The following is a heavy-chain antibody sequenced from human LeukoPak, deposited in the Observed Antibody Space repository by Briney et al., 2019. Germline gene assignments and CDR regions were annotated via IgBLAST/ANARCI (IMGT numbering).Heavy chain of an antibody. CDR3: VIGVGWQPDY. J-gene: IGHJ4*02. V-gene: IGHV4-59*02. D-gene: IGHD2-15*01. CDR1: GDSVTGYY. Sequence: SETLSLTCTVFGDSVTGYYLNWVREPPGKGLEWIGHIYKIGTTNYNPSLKSRLTISADTSKNQFSLKLRSVTAADTAVYYCVIGVGWQPDYWGQGALVTVSS. CDR2: IYKIGTT.